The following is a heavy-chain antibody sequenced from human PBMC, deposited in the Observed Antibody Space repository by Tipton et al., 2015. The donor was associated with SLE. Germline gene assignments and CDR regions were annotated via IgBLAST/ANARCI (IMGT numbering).Heavy chain of an antibody. V-gene: IGHV4-38-2*02. CDR1: GGSISSGYY. Sequence: TLSLTCTVSGGSISSGYYWGWIRQPPGKGLEWIGSIYHSGSTYCNPSLKSRVTISVDTSKNQFSLKLTTVTAADTAVYYCARHDNYYDTTGYPAGGMDVWGQGTTVTVSS. CDR3: ARHDNYYDTTGYPAGGMDV. D-gene: IGHD3-22*01. J-gene: IGHJ6*02. CDR2: IYHSGST.